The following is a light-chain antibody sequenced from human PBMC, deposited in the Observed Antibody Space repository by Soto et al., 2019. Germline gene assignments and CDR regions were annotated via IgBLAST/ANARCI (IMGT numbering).Light chain of an antibody. V-gene: IGKV3-20*01. Sequence: EIVLTQSPGTLSLSXXEXATLSCRAXQSVSSSFLAWFQQKPGQAPRLLIYGASSRATGIPDRFSGSGSGTDFTLTISRLEPEDFAVYYCQQYGHSPPYTFGQGTKLEIK. CDR3: QQYGHSPPYT. CDR1: QSVSSSF. J-gene: IGKJ2*01. CDR2: GAS.